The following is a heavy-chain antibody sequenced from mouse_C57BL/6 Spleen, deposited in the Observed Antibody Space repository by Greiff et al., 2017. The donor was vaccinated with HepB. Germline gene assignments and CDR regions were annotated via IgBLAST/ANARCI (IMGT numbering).Heavy chain of an antibody. Sequence: VQLQQSGPELVKPGASVKISCKASGYAFSSSWMNWVKQRPGKGLEWIGRIYPGDGATNYNGKFKGKATLTADKSSSTAYMQLSSLTAEDSAVYCVARRSYGSKYCDVWGTVTTVTVSS. D-gene: IGHD1-1*01. J-gene: IGHJ1*03. CDR2: IYPGDGAT. V-gene: IGHV1-82*01. CDR1: GYAFSSSW. CDR3: ARRSYGSKYCDV.